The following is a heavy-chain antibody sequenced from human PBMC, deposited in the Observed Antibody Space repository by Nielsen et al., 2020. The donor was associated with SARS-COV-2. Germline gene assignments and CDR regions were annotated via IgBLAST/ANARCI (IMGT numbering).Heavy chain of an antibody. V-gene: IGHV4-39*01. CDR2: IYYSGSS. CDR1: GGSISSSSYY. J-gene: IGHJ5*02. D-gene: IGHD3-10*01. Sequence: SETLSLTCTVSGGSISSSSYYWGWIRQPPGKGLEWIGSIYYSGSSYYNPSLKSRVTISVDTSKNQFSLKLSSVTAADTAVYYCARVGTRRRRVPSRYYGSGSYLEANWFDPWGQGTLVTVSS. CDR3: ARVGTRRRRVPSRYYGSGSYLEANWFDP.